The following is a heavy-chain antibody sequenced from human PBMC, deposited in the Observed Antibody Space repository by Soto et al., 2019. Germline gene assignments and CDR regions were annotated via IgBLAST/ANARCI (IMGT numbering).Heavy chain of an antibody. CDR1: GFTFSSYS. V-gene: IGHV3-48*01. CDR3: ARDSLHRYDFWSRSISYMDV. D-gene: IGHD3-3*01. CDR2: ISSSSSTI. Sequence: GGSLRLSCAASGFTFSSYSMNWVRQAPGKGLEWVSYISSSSSTIYYADSVKGRFTISRDNAKNSLYLQMNSLRAEDTAVYYCARDSLHRYDFWSRSISYMDVWGKGTTVTVSS. J-gene: IGHJ6*03.